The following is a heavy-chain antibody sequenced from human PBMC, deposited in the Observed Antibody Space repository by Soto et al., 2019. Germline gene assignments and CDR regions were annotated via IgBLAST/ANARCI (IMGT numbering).Heavy chain of an antibody. CDR1: GFPFSSYS. CDR2: ISSSSSTI. CDR3: AKIGRLGGGDY. D-gene: IGHD3-16*01. V-gene: IGHV3-48*01. J-gene: IGHJ4*02. Sequence: PGGSLRLSCTASGFPFSSYSMNWVRQAPGKGLEWVSYISSSSSTIYYADSVKGRFTISRDNAKNSLYLQMNSLRAEDTAVYYCAKIGRLGGGDYGGQGTLATVS.